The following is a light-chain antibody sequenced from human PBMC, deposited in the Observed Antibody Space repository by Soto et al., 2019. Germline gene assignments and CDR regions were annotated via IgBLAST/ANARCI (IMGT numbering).Light chain of an antibody. CDR1: QSVSSF. J-gene: IGKJ5*01. CDR3: QQCIDWSLFT. Sequence: EIVMTQSPATLSVSPGDSVTLSCRASQSVSSFLAWYQHRPGQPPMLLLYGASTRANGVPARFSGSWSGTDCSLTISSLPSADFAVYFCQQCIDWSLFTFGQGTRLEI. CDR2: GAS. V-gene: IGKV3-15*01.